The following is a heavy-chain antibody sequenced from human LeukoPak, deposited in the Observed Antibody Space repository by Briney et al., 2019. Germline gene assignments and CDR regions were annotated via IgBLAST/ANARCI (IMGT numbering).Heavy chain of an antibody. V-gene: IGHV4-59*08. CDR1: GGSISSYY. CDR3: ARSNIYSSNWKFDY. Sequence: SETLSLTCSVSGGSISSYYWSWVRQPPGKGLEWIGYIYHSGSTNYNPSLRSRVTISVDTSKNQFSLKLSSVTAADTAVYYCARSNIYSSNWKFDYWGQGTLVAVSS. J-gene: IGHJ4*02. D-gene: IGHD6-13*01. CDR2: IYHSGST.